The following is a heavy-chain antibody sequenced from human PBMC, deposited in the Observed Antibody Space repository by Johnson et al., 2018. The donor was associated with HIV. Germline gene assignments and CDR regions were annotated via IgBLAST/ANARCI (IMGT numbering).Heavy chain of an antibody. CDR3: AKDRRSSSLDAFDI. V-gene: IGHV3-33*06. CDR1: GFTFSSYG. CDR2: IWFDGSNK. J-gene: IGHJ3*02. D-gene: IGHD6-13*01. Sequence: QVQLVESGGGVVQPGRYLRLSCAASGFTFSSYGMHWVRQAPGKGLEWVAVIWFDGSNKYYAESVKGRFTISRDNSKNTRYLQMNSLRAEDTAVYYCAKDRRSSSLDAFDIWGQGTMVTVSS.